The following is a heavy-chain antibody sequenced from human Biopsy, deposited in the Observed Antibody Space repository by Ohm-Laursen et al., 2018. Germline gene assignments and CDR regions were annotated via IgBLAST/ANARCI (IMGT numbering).Heavy chain of an antibody. J-gene: IGHJ4*02. CDR2: ITSSGDTT. Sequence: GSLRLSCAASGFTFSNYAMSWVRQAPGKGLEWVSAITSSGDTTYYSDSVKGRFTISRDSSKNTLHLQMNSLRAEDTAVYYCAKDQGYYYDRSVYYYFDYWGQGTLVTVSS. V-gene: IGHV3-23*01. CDR1: GFTFSNYA. CDR3: AKDQGYYYDRSVYYYFDY. D-gene: IGHD3-22*01.